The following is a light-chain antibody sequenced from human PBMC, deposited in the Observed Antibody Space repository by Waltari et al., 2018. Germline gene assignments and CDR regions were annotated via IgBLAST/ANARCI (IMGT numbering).Light chain of an antibody. J-gene: IGKJ1*01. V-gene: IGKV2-28*01. CDR1: QSLLHMNGNNY. CDR2: LGS. Sequence: DIVMTQSPLSLPVTPGEPASISCRSSQSLLHMNGNNYLDWYLQKPGQSPQLLIYLGSNRASGVPDRFSGSGSGTDFTLKISRVEAEDVGVYYCMQSLQALWTFGQGTKVEIK. CDR3: MQSLQALWT.